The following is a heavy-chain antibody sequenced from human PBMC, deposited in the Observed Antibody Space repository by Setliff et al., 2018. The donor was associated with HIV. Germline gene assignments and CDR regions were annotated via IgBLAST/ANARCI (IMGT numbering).Heavy chain of an antibody. CDR2: FYVGGDT. Sequence: SETLSLTCTVSGGPVSTYYWSWIRQPAGKGLEWIGRFYVGGDTNYNPSLKSRLTISVDTSRNQFSLNLSSVTATDTAVYYCARVMTTSYGADWFDPWGQGTLVTVSS. CDR1: GGPVSTYY. CDR3: ARVMTTSYGADWFDP. D-gene: IGHD3-16*01. V-gene: IGHV4-4*07. J-gene: IGHJ5*02.